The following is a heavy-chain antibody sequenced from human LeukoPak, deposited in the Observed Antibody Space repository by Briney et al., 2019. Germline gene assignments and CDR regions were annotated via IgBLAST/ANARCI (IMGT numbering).Heavy chain of an antibody. CDR1: GYAFTSYG. CDR2: ISAFNGNT. CDR3: ARVTCSSTSCPNDAFDI. D-gene: IGHD2-2*01. Sequence: ASVKVSCKASGYAFTSYGISWVRQAPGQGLEWMEWISAFNGNTNLAQKLQGRVTMTTDTSTYTAYMELRSLRSDDTAVYYCARVTCSSTSCPNDAFDIWGQGTMVTVSS. J-gene: IGHJ3*02. V-gene: IGHV1-18*01.